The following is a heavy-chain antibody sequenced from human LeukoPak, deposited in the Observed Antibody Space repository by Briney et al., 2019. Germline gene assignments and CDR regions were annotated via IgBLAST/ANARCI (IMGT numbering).Heavy chain of an antibody. J-gene: IGHJ4*02. CDR3: AKDSGNDSSGYYYGDPGY. V-gene: IGHV3-23*01. CDR1: GFTFSSYA. Sequence: GGSLRLSCAASGFTFSSYAMSWVRQAPGKGLEWVSAISGSGGSTYYADSVKGRFTISRDNSKNTLYLQMNSLRAEDTAVYYCAKDSGNDSSGYYYGDPGYWGQGTLVTVSS. D-gene: IGHD3-22*01. CDR2: ISGSGGST.